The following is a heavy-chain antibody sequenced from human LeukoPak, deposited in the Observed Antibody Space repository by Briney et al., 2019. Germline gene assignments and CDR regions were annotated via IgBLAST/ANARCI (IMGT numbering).Heavy chain of an antibody. Sequence: SLRPSCAASGFTFDDYAMHWVRQAPGKGLEWVSGISWNSGSKAYADSVKGRFTISRDSAKKSLYLQMNSLRPEDTAMYYCVKAAGDWYFDLWGRGTLVSVSS. J-gene: IGHJ2*01. V-gene: IGHV3-9*01. CDR1: GFTFDDYA. D-gene: IGHD6-19*01. CDR2: ISWNSGSK. CDR3: VKAAGDWYFDL.